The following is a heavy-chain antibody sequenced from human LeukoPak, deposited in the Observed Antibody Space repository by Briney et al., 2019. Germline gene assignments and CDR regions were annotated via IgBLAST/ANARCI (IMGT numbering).Heavy chain of an antibody. Sequence: ASVKVSCKASGYTFTGCYMHWVRQAPGQGLEWMGRINPNSSGTNCAQKFQGRVTMTRDTSISTAYMELSRLRSDDTAVYYCARGDYGDYDYWGQGTLVTVSP. D-gene: IGHD4-17*01. J-gene: IGHJ4*02. CDR1: GYTFTGCY. V-gene: IGHV1-2*06. CDR3: ARGDYGDYDY. CDR2: INPNSSGT.